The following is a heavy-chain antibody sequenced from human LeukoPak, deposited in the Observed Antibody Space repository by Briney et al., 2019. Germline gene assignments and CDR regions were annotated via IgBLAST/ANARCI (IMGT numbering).Heavy chain of an antibody. D-gene: IGHD3-10*01. CDR2: MNPNSGNT. CDR1: GYTFTSYD. CDR3: ARAENFMVRGVIRY. V-gene: IGHV1-8*03. Sequence: ASVKLSCKASGYTFTSYDINWVRQATGQGLEWMGWMNPNSGNTGYAQKFQGRVTITRNTSISTAYMELSSLRSEDTAVYYCARAENFMVRGVIRYWGQGSRVSVSS. J-gene: IGHJ4*02.